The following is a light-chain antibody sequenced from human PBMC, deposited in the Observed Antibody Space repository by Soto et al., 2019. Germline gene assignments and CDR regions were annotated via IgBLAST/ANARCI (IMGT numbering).Light chain of an antibody. J-gene: IGLJ2*01. CDR1: SSNIGSHT. CDR3: AAWDDSLKGPV. V-gene: IGLV1-44*01. CDR2: TDN. Sequence: QSVLTQPPSASGTPGQRVTISCSGSSSNIGSHTVNWYQQLPGTAPKLLLYTDNQRPSGVPDRFSGSKSGTSASLAISGLQSEGEADYYCAAWDDSLKGPVFGGGTQLTVL.